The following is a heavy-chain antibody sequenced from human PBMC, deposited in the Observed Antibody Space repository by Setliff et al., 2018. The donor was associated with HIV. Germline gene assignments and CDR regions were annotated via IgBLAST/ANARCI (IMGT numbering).Heavy chain of an antibody. V-gene: IGHV4-4*09. CDR1: GGSISSYY. CDR3: ARAYFGSGIYY. Sequence: SETLSLTCTVSGGSISSYYWSWIRQPPGKGLEWLGHIYSSGSTNYNPSLKSRVAISVDTSKNQFSLKLYSVTAADTAVYYCARAYFGSGIYYWGQGTLVTVSS. J-gene: IGHJ4*02. CDR2: IYSSGST. D-gene: IGHD3-10*01.